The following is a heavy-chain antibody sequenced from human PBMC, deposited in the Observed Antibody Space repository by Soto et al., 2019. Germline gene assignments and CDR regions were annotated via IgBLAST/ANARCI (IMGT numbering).Heavy chain of an antibody. CDR2: IYYSGST. CDR1: GGSISSGGYY. V-gene: IGHV4-31*03. CDR3: ARAVPLAAGYGNWFDP. J-gene: IGHJ5*02. Sequence: SETLSLTCTVSGGSISSGGYYWSWIRQHPGKGLEWIGYIYYSGSTYYNPSLKSRVTISVDTSKDQFSLKLSSVTAADTAVYYCARAVPLAAGYGNWFDPWGQGTLVTVSS. D-gene: IGHD5-12*01.